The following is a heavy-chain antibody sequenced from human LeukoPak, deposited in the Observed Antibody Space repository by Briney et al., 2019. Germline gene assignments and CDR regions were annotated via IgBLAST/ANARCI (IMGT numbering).Heavy chain of an antibody. D-gene: IGHD2/OR15-2a*01. Sequence: GGFLRLSCAVSGFTFSEYYMSWIRQAPGKGLEWVSHISTSSSSTNYADSVKGRFTISRDNAKNSLYLQMNSLRAEDTAVYYCARFDCTTTTCYYGMDVWGQGTTVTVSS. CDR1: GFTFSEYY. CDR2: ISTSSSST. V-gene: IGHV3-11*06. J-gene: IGHJ6*02. CDR3: ARFDCTTTTCYYGMDV.